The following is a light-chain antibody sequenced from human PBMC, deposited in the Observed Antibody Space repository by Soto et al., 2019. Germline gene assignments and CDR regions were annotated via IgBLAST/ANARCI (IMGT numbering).Light chain of an antibody. CDR3: QQYKSYSPRT. CDR2: DAS. Sequence: DIQMTQSPSTLSAFVGDRVTITCRASQSISSWLPWYQQKPGKAPKLLIYDASNLESGVPLRFSGSGSGTEFTLTSSSLQPDDFATYYCQQYKSYSPRTFGQGTKVEIK. V-gene: IGKV1-5*01. CDR1: QSISSW. J-gene: IGKJ1*01.